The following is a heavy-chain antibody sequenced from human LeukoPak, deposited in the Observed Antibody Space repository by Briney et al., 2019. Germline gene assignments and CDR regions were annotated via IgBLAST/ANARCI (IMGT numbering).Heavy chain of an antibody. CDR2: VHYTGIT. V-gene: IGHV4-39*01. CDR1: GGSLTTNTFY. Sequence: PSETLSLTCTLSGGSLTTNTFYWGWLRQPPGKGLEWIGTVHYTGITHYNPSLKSRITISVDTSKNHFSLNLTSVTAADTAVYFCARHGILTDHSIRYWGQGLLVTVSS. CDR3: ARHGILTDHSIRY. J-gene: IGHJ4*02. D-gene: IGHD3-9*01.